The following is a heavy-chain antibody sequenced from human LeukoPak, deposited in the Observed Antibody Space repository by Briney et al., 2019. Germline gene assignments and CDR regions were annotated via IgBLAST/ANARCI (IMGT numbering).Heavy chain of an antibody. Sequence: GASVKVSCKASGYTFTTYDINWVRQATGQGLEWMGWMNPNSGNTGYAQKFQGGVTMTRNTSIGTAFMELSGLRSEDTAVYFCARRNTAMVAGLDYWGQGSLVTVSS. CDR3: ARRNTAMVAGLDY. V-gene: IGHV1-8*01. CDR1: GYTFTTYD. J-gene: IGHJ4*02. D-gene: IGHD5-18*01. CDR2: MNPNSGNT.